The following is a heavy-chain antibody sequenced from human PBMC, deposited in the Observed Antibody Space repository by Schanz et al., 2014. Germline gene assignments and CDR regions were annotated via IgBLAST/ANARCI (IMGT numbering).Heavy chain of an antibody. CDR2: ISYDGNNE. CDR3: AKDTGYCHGGACYCFEY. J-gene: IGHJ4*02. D-gene: IGHD2-8*02. V-gene: IGHV3-30*18. CDR1: EFSFSSYG. Sequence: DLVESGGGVVQPGRSLTLSCAASEFSFSSYGMHWVRQAPGKGLEWVAVISYDGNNEDYADSVKGRFSISRDNSQNTLYLQMDSLRPEDTAVYFCAKDTGYCHGGACYCFEYWGLGILVTVSS.